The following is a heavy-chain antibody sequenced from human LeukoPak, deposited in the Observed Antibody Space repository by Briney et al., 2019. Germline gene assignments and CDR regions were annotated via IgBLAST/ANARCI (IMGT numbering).Heavy chain of an antibody. CDR1: GYNFATYW. V-gene: IGHV5-51*01. CDR3: ARGLRGTYRYILDY. J-gene: IGHJ4*02. CDR2: IFPGDSDI. Sequence: GESLKTSCKGSGYNFATYWIAWVRQMPGKGLEWMGIIFPGDSDIKYSPSFQGQVTVSADRSINTAYLQWTRLEASDTAMYYCARGLRGTYRYILDYWGQGTLVTVSS. D-gene: IGHD3-16*02.